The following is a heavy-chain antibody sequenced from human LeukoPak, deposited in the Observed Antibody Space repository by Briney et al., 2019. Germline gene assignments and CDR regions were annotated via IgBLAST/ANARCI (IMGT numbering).Heavy chain of an antibody. J-gene: IGHJ4*02. CDR2: IKPDGSEK. V-gene: IGHV3-7*01. Sequence: WVRQAPGKGLEWVANIKPDGSEKYYLDSVNGRFTISTDNTKNSVYLQMNSLRAEDTSVYYCAIKHDYWGQGTLVTVSS. CDR3: AIKHDY.